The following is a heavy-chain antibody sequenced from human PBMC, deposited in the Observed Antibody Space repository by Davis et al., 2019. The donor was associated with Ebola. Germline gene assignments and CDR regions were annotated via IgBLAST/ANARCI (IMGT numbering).Heavy chain of an antibody. CDR2: IYSGGST. J-gene: IGHJ4*02. CDR1: GFTVSSNY. Sequence: PGGSLRLSCAASGFTVSSNYMSWVRQAPGKGLEWVPVIYSGGSTYYADSVKGRFTISRDNSKNTLYLQMNSLRAEDTAVYYCAARPNYYGSGSYSYYFDYWGQGTLVTVSS. CDR3: AARPNYYGSGSYSYYFDY. V-gene: IGHV3-53*01. D-gene: IGHD3-10*01.